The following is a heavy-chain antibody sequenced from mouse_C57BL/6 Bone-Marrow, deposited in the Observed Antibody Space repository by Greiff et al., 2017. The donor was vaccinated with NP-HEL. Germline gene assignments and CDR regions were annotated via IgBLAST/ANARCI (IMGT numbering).Heavy chain of an antibody. D-gene: IGHD2-4*01. J-gene: IGHJ3*01. CDR2: IDPENGDT. Sequence: VQLQQSGAELVRPGASVKLSCTASGFNIKDDYMHWVKQRPEQGLEWIGWIDPENGDTEYASKFQGKAPITADTSSNTAYLQLSSLTSEDTAVYYCTNDYDGFAYWGQGTLVTVSA. CDR1: GFNIKDDY. CDR3: TNDYDGFAY. V-gene: IGHV14-4*01.